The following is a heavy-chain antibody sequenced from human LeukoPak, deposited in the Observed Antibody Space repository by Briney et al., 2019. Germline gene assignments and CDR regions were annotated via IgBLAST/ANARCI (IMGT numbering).Heavy chain of an antibody. D-gene: IGHD1-26*01. Sequence: ASVKVSCKASGYTFTGYYMHWVRQAPGQGLEWMGWIASYNDNTNYAQKFQGRVTMTTDTSPTTVYMEVRSLRSDGTAVYYCADTRASQSLDPWGQGSLVTVSS. J-gene: IGHJ5*02. CDR2: IASYNDNT. CDR3: ADTRASQSLDP. V-gene: IGHV1-18*04. CDR1: GYTFTGYY.